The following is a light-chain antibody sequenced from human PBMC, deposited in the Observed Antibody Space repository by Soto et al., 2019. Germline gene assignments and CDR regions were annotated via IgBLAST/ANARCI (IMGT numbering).Light chain of an antibody. CDR2: AAS. J-gene: IGKJ5*01. Sequence: DIQMTQSPSTLSASVGDRVTITCRANQSLSSWLAWYQQKPGKAPKLLIYAASSLQSGVPSRFSGSGSGTDFTLTISSLQPEDFATYYCQQSYSTPITFGQGTRLEIK. V-gene: IGKV1-39*01. CDR3: QQSYSTPIT. CDR1: QSLSSW.